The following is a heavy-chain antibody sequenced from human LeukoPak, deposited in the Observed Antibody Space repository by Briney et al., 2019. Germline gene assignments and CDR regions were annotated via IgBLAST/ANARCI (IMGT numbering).Heavy chain of an antibody. D-gene: IGHD3-9*01. CDR3: ARTGYDILTGSAYYGMDV. CDR1: GGTFSSYA. V-gene: IGHV1-69*04. J-gene: IGHJ6*02. Sequence: SVKVSCKASGGTFSSYAISWVRQAPGQGLEWMGRIIPILGIANYAQKFQGRVTITADKSTSTAYMELSSLRSEDTAVYYCARTGYDILTGSAYYGMDVWGQGTTVTVSS. CDR2: IIPILGIA.